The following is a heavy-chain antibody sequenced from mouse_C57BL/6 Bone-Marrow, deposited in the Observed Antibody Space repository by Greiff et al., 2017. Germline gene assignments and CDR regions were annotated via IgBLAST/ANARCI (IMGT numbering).Heavy chain of an antibody. V-gene: IGHV14-4*01. CDR3: TNITTVVATRWYFDV. D-gene: IGHD1-1*01. J-gene: IGHJ1*03. CDR2: IDPENGDT. CDR1: GFNIKDDY. Sequence: EVQLQQSGAELVRPGASVKLSCTASGFNIKDDYMHWVKQRPEQGLEWIGWIDPENGDTEYASKFQGKATITADTSSNTAYLQLSSLTSEDTAVYYCTNITTVVATRWYFDVWGTGTTVTVSS.